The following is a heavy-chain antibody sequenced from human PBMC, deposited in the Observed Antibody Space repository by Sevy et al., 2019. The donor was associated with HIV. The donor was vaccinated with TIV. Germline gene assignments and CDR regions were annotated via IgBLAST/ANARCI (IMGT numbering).Heavy chain of an antibody. CDR3: ARGSRGTFGS. Sequence: GESLKISCAASGFTFTSDYMHWVRQPPGKGLVWVSHINTDGKIIRYADSVKGRFNTSRDNAKNTLYLQMNSLRAEDTAVYYCARGSRGTFGSWGQGTLVTVSS. CDR2: INTDGKII. V-gene: IGHV3-74*01. D-gene: IGHD1-26*01. CDR1: GFTFTSDY. J-gene: IGHJ4*02.